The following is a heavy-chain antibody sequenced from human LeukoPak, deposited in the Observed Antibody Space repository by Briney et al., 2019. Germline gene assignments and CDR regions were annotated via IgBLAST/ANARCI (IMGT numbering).Heavy chain of an antibody. CDR1: GGSFSGYY. V-gene: IGHV4-34*01. J-gene: IGHJ5*02. D-gene: IGHD6-13*01. Sequence: SETLSLTCAVYGGSFSGYYWSWIRQPPGKGLEWIGEINHSGSTNYNPSLKSRVTISVDTSKNQFSLKLSSVTAADTAVYYCARASRQQLVLGNWFDPWGQGTLVTVSS. CDR2: INHSGST. CDR3: ARASRQQLVLGNWFDP.